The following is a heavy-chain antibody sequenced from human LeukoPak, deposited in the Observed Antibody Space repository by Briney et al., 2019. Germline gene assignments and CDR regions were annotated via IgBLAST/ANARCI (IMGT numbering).Heavy chain of an antibody. J-gene: IGHJ4*02. CDR3: ARDCDRSGYYCY. V-gene: IGHV1-18*01. CDR1: GYSFTSYG. Sequence: GASVQVSCKASGYSFTSYGITWVRQAPGQGLEWMGWISAYNGNTNYAQLLQGRVTMTTDTSTSTAYMELRSLRSDDPAVYYCARDCDRSGYYCYWGQGTLVTVSS. D-gene: IGHD3-22*01. CDR2: ISAYNGNT.